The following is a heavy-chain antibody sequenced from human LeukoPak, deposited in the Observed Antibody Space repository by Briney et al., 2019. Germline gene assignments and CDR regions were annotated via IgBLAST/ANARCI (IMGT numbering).Heavy chain of an antibody. Sequence: SVTVSCKASGGTFSSYAISWVRQAPGQGLEWMGGIIPIFGTANYAQKFQGRVTITADESTSTAYMELSSLRSEDTAVYYCARDYYDSSGRYFIQAGPFDYWGQGTLVTVSS. CDR2: IIPIFGTA. D-gene: IGHD3-22*01. V-gene: IGHV1-69*13. CDR3: ARDYYDSSGRYFIQAGPFDY. CDR1: GGTFSSYA. J-gene: IGHJ4*02.